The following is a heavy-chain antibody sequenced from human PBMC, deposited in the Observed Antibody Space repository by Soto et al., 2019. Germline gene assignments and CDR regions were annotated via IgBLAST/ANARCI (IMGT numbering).Heavy chain of an antibody. D-gene: IGHD6-19*01. V-gene: IGHV1-69*06. J-gene: IGHJ6*02. CDR1: GGTFSSYA. Sequence: GASVKVSCKASGGTFSSYAISWVRQAPGQGLEWMGGIIPIFGTANYAQKFQGRVTITADKSTSTAYMELSSLRSEDTAVYYCARDTYSSGWSYGMDVWGQGTTVTVSS. CDR2: IIPIFGTA. CDR3: ARDTYSSGWSYGMDV.